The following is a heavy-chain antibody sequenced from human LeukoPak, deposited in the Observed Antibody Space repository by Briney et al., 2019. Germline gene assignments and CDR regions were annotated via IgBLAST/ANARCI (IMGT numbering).Heavy chain of an antibody. CDR3: VRVSLSPLLPIDY. CDR1: GYTFTSYD. V-gene: IGHV1-2*02. CDR2: INSNSGDT. Sequence: GASVKVSCKASGYTFTSYDINWVRQAPGQGLEWMGWINSNSGDTNSAQKFQGRVTLTRDTSITTAYMEMSSLSSDDTAVYYCVRVSLSPLLPIDYWGQGTLVTVSS. J-gene: IGHJ4*02. D-gene: IGHD2-15*01.